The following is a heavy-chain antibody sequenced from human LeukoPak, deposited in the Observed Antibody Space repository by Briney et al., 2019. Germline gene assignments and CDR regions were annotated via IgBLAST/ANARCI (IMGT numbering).Heavy chain of an antibody. D-gene: IGHD6-19*01. CDR3: ATGDLNSSGWYLVDY. CDR2: FDPEDGET. V-gene: IGHV1-24*01. CDR1: GYTLTELS. J-gene: IGHJ4*02. Sequence: ASVKVSCKVSGYTLTELSMHWVRQAPGKGLEWMGGFDPEDGETIYAQKFQGRVTMTEDTSNDTAYMELSSLRSEDTAVYYCATGDLNSSGWYLVDYWGQGTLVTVSS.